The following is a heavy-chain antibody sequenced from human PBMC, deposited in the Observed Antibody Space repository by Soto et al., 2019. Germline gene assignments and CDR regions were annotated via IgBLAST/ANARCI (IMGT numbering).Heavy chain of an antibody. V-gene: IGHV1-46*01. CDR2: INPSCGST. CDR1: GYTFTSYY. CDR3: ARDKSSITIFGVVSDPYYFDY. D-gene: IGHD3-3*01. Sequence: ASVKVSCKASGYTFTSYYMHWVRQAPGQGLEWMGIINPSCGSTSYAQKFQGRVTMTRDTSTSTVYMELSSLRSEDTAVYYCARDKSSITIFGVVSDPYYFDYWGQGTLVTVSS. J-gene: IGHJ4*02.